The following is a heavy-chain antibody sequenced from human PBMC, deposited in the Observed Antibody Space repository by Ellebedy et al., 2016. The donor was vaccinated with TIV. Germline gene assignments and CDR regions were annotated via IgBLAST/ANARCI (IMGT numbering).Heavy chain of an antibody. Sequence: GESLKISCAASGFTFSGYWMNWVRQAPGKGLEWLSYITSTSDTKYYADSVKGRFTISRDNPKNSMYLQMDSLRAEDTGVYYCARGLFGSGRYSCDYWGQGTLVIVSS. D-gene: IGHD3-10*01. V-gene: IGHV3-48*04. CDR1: GFTFSGYW. J-gene: IGHJ4*02. CDR2: ITSTSDTK. CDR3: ARGLFGSGRYSCDY.